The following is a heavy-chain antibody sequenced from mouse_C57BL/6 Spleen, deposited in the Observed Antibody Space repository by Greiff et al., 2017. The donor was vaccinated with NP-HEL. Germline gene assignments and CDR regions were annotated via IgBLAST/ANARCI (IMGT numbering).Heavy chain of an antibody. CDR2: IDPENGDT. J-gene: IGHJ4*01. V-gene: IGHV14-4*01. CDR1: GFNIKDDY. CDR3: TTGGDYYAMDY. Sequence: DVQLQESGAELVRPGASVKLSCTASGFNIKDDYMHWVKQRPEQGLEWIGWIDPENGDTEYASKFQGKATITADTSSNTAYLQLSSLTSEDTAVYYCTTGGDYYAMDYWGQGTSVTVSS.